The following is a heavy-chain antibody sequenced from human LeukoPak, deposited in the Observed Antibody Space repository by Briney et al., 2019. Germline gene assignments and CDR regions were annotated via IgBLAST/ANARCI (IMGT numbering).Heavy chain of an antibody. V-gene: IGHV4-39*07. J-gene: IGHJ3*02. CDR3: ARDGEITINAFDI. Sequence: SETLSLTCTVSGGSISSSSYYWGWIRQPPGKGLEWIGSIYYSGSTYYNPSLKSRVTISVDTSKNQSSLKLSSVTAADTAVYYCARDGEITINAFDIWGQGTMVTVSS. D-gene: IGHD3-10*01. CDR2: IYYSGST. CDR1: GGSISSSSYY.